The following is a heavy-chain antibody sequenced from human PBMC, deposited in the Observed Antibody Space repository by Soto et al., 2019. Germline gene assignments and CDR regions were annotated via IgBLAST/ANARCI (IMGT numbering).Heavy chain of an antibody. CDR1: GGTFSSYA. CDR3: ARRWTPQDPNLELRIPQDWFDP. Sequence: SVKVSCKASGGTFSSYAISWVRQAPGQGLEWMGGIIPIFGTANYAQKFQGRVTITADESTSTAYMELSSLRSEDTAVYYCARRWTPQDPNLELRIPQDWFDPCGQATLVTVSS. V-gene: IGHV1-69*13. J-gene: IGHJ5*02. CDR2: IIPIFGTA. D-gene: IGHD1-7*01.